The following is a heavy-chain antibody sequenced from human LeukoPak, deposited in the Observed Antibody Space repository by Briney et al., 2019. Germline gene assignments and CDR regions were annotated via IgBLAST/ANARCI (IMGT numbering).Heavy chain of an antibody. J-gene: IGHJ6*02. CDR2: INPNSGGT. V-gene: IGHV1-2*02. CDR3: ARVTTRFLEWFGSFSPVEYGMDV. Sequence: GASVKVSCKASGYTFTGYYMHWVRQAPGQGLEWMGWINPNSGGTNYAQKFQGRVTMTRDTSISTAYMELSRLRSDDTAVYYCARVTTRFLEWFGSFSPVEYGMDVWGQGTTVTVSS. CDR1: GYTFTGYY. D-gene: IGHD3-3*01.